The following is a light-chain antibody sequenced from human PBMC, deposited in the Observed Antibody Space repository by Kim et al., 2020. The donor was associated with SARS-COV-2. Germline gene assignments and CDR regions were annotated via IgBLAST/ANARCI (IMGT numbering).Light chain of an antibody. V-gene: IGKV1-5*03. CDR3: QQYNSYSL. CDR1: QSISSW. CDR2: KAS. Sequence: SASVGDRVTITCRASQSISSWLAWYQQKPGKAPKLLIYKASSLESGVPSRFIGSGSGTEFTLTISSLQPDDFATYYCQQYNSYSLFGQGTKVDIK. J-gene: IGKJ1*01.